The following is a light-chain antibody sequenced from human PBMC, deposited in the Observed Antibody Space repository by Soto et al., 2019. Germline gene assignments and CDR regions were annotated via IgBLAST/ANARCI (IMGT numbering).Light chain of an antibody. V-gene: IGKV1-5*03. Sequence: DIPMTQSPSTLSAYVGERVTITCRASQSISPWLAWYQKKPGKAPNLLIYKASNLQTGVPSRFSGSGSGTEFTLTINSLQPDDFATYYCQQYRGRPYTFGQGTKLEI. CDR2: KAS. J-gene: IGKJ2*01. CDR1: QSISPW. CDR3: QQYRGRPYT.